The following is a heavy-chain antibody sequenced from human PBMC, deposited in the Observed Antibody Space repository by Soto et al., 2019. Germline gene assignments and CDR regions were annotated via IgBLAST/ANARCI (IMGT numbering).Heavy chain of an antibody. CDR2: INHSGST. V-gene: IGHV4-34*01. CDR1: GGSFSGYY. CDR3: ARGRQYDFWSGYSTWFDP. D-gene: IGHD3-3*01. Sequence: PSETLSLTCAVYGGSFSGYYWSWIRQPPGKGLEWIGEINHSGSTNYNPSLKSRVTISVDTSKNQFSLKLSSVTAADTAVYYCARGRQYDFWSGYSTWFDPWGQGTLVTVSS. J-gene: IGHJ5*02.